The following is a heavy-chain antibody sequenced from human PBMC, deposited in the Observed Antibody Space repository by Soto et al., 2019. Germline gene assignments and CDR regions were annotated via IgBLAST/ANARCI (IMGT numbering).Heavy chain of an antibody. V-gene: IGHV3-74*01. Sequence: EVQLVESGVGLVQPEGSLSLSCAASGFTFSSYWMHWVRQAPGKGLVWVSRINSDGSSTSYADSVKGRFTISRDNAKNTLYLQMNSLRAEDTAVYYCAVAVAGPTAIGYWGQGTLVTVSS. D-gene: IGHD6-19*01. J-gene: IGHJ4*02. CDR1: GFTFSSYW. CDR3: AVAVAGPTAIGY. CDR2: INSDGSST.